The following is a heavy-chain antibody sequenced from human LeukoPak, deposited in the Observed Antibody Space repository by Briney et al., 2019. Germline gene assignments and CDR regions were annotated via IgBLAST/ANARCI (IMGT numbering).Heavy chain of an antibody. Sequence: GWSLRLSCAASGFTFSSYAMRWVRQAPGKGMEWASAISGSGGSTYYADSVKGRFSISRDNSKNTLYLQMNSLRAEETAVYYCAKAGRYCSGGSCSTSGYYYYYGMDVWGQGTTVTVSS. J-gene: IGHJ6*02. V-gene: IGHV3-23*01. CDR1: GFTFSSYA. CDR2: ISGSGGST. CDR3: AKAGRYCSGGSCSTSGYYYYYGMDV. D-gene: IGHD2-15*01.